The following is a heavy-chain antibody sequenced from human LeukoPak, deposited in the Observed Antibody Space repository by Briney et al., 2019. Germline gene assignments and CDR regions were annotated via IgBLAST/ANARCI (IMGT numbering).Heavy chain of an antibody. V-gene: IGHV3-21*01. CDR1: GFTFSSYS. CDR3: ARGGSSWYWWFDP. D-gene: IGHD6-13*01. Sequence: GGSLRLSCAASGFTFSSYSMNWVRQAPGKGLEWVSSISSSSSYIYYADSVKGRFTISRDNAKNSLYLQMNSLRAEDTAVYYCARGGSSWYWWFDPWGQGTLVTVSS. CDR2: ISSSSSYI. J-gene: IGHJ5*02.